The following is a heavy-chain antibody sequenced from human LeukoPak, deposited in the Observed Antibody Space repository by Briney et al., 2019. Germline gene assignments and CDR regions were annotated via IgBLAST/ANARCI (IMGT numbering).Heavy chain of an antibody. D-gene: IGHD1-26*01. CDR3: ARDPVEWELLLDY. CDR1: GSTFSSYW. V-gene: IGHV3-7*01. Sequence: GGSLRLSCAASGSTFSSYWMGWVRQAPGKRLEWVANMNIDGSEKYYADSAKGRFTISRDNARNSVYLQMNSLRVEDTAVYYCARDPVEWELLLDYWGQGTLVTVSS. J-gene: IGHJ4*02. CDR2: MNIDGSEK.